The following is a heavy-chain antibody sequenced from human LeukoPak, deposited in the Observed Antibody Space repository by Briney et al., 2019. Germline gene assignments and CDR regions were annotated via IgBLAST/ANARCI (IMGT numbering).Heavy chain of an antibody. J-gene: IGHJ3*02. D-gene: IGHD3-3*01. Sequence: ASVKVSCKVCGYTFTGYYIHWVRQAPGQGLEWMGWINPNSGGTNYAQKFQGRVTMTRDTSISTAYMELSSLRSDDTAVYYCARGSRPGVVNHDAFDIWGQGTMVTVSS. CDR1: GYTFTGYY. CDR3: ARGSRPGVVNHDAFDI. V-gene: IGHV1-2*02. CDR2: INPNSGGT.